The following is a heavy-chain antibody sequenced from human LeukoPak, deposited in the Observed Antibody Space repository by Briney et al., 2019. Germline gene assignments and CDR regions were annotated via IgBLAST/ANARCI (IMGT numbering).Heavy chain of an antibody. CDR3: ARDESSRDDSGGYHY. Sequence: SETLSLTCTVSNASVTSYHCAWIRQPAGKGLEWVGRVHFSGSTNYNPSLKSRVAISLDKSKNELSLTLNSVSAADTAVYYCARDESSRDDSGGYHYWGCGFLVTVSS. J-gene: IGHJ4*01. D-gene: IGHD3-22*01. V-gene: IGHV4-4*07. CDR2: VHFSGST. CDR1: NASVTSYH.